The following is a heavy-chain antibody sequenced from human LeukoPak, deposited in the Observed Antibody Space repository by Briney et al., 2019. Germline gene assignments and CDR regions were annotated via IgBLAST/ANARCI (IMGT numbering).Heavy chain of an antibody. CDR1: GFIFNKYA. V-gene: IGHV3-9*01. Sequence: GGSLRLSCAGSGFIFNKYAMHWVRQPPGKGLEWVSGISWNSGSIDYADSVKGRFTISRDNAKNSLYLQMNSLRVEDTAFYYCAKDNRRHYTSGPNPDSLHWGQGALVTVSS. CDR3: AKDNRRHYTSGPNPDSLH. CDR2: ISWNSGSI. J-gene: IGHJ4*02. D-gene: IGHD6-19*01.